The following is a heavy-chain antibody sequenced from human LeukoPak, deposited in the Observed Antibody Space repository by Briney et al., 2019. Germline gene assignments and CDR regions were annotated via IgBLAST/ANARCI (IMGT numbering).Heavy chain of an antibody. Sequence: PSETLSLTCTVSGGSISSGGYYWSWIRQPPGKGLEWIGYIYHSGSTYYNPSLKSRVTISVDRSKNQFSLKLSSVTAADTAVYYCARAGLVVRGPQTIDYWGQGTLVTVSS. CDR1: GGSISSGGYY. CDR2: IYHSGST. V-gene: IGHV4-30-2*01. J-gene: IGHJ4*02. CDR3: ARAGLVVRGPQTIDY. D-gene: IGHD3-10*01.